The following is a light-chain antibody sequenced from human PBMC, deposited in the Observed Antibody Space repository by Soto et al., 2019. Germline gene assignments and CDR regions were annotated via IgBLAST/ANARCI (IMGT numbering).Light chain of an antibody. CDR3: QPYCSSPRT. CDR1: QSVRSSY. Sequence: EIVLTQSPDTLSLSPGESATLSCRASQSVRSSYLAWYQQTPGQTPRLLIYAASSRATGIPDRLSGSGSGTDFSLTISRLEAEDFAVYYCQPYCSSPRTFGQGTNVEIK. CDR2: AAS. V-gene: IGKV3-20*01. J-gene: IGKJ1*01.